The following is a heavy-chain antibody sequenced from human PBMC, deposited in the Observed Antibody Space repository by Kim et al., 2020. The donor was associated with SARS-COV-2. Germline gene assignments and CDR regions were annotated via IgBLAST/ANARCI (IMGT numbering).Heavy chain of an antibody. CDR3: ARDRRYDILTHQNYYYDGMDV. CDR1: GFTFSDYY. Sequence: GGSLRLSCAASGFTFSDYYMSWIRQAPGKGLEWVSYISSSSSYTNYADSVKGRFTISRDNAKNSLYLQMNSLRAEDTAVYYCARDRRYDILTHQNYYYDGMDVWGQGTTVTVSS. D-gene: IGHD3-9*01. J-gene: IGHJ6*02. CDR2: ISSSSSYT. V-gene: IGHV3-11*05.